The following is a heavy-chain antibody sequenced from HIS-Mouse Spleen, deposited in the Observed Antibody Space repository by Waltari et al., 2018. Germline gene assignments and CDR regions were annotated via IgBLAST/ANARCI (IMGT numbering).Heavy chain of an antibody. V-gene: IGHV3-23*01. J-gene: IGHJ4*02. CDR3: AKDPHWNWDY. CDR1: GFTFSSYA. CDR2: ISGSGGMT. D-gene: IGHD1-7*01. Sequence: EVQLLESGGGLVQPGGSLRLSCAASGFTFSSYAMSCVRQAPGKGVGWVSGISGSGGMTYYADSVKGRFTISRDKSKNTLYLQMNSLRAEDTAVYYCAKDPHWNWDYWGQGTLVTVSS.